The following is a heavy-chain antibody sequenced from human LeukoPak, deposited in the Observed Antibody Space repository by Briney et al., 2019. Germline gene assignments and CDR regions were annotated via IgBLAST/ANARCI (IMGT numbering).Heavy chain of an antibody. CDR2: INPNSGGT. CDR3: ARATASSDAFDI. J-gene: IGHJ3*02. V-gene: IGHV1-2*02. D-gene: IGHD5-18*01. Sequence: ASVKVSCKASGYTFTGCYMHWVRQAPGQGLEWMGWINPNSGGTNYAQKFQGRVTMTRDTSISTAYMELSRLRSYDTAVYYCARATASSDAFDIWGQGTKVTVSS. CDR1: GYTFTGCY.